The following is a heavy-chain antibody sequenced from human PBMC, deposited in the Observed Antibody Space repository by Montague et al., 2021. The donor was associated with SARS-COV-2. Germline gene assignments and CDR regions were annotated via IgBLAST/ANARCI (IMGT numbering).Heavy chain of an antibody. Sequence: SEILSLTCTVSGDSMTYFYWSWIRQTPEKGLEWIGYIFYRGTTKYNLSLESRVTITVDTSKDQFYLKLNSVTAADTAVYYCARGATRTFDYWGQGTRVTVSS. CDR3: ARGATRTFDY. CDR1: GDSMTYFY. D-gene: IGHD1-1*01. CDR2: IFYRGTT. V-gene: IGHV4-59*01. J-gene: IGHJ4*02.